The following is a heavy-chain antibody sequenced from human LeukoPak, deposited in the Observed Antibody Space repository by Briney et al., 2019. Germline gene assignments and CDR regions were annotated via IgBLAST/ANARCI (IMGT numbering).Heavy chain of an antibody. J-gene: IGHJ4*02. V-gene: IGHV1-18*01. CDR2: ISAYNGNT. CDR1: GYTFTSYG. CDR3: ARAKDPTNDYDYVWGSYRPNGEDFDY. D-gene: IGHD3-16*02. Sequence: ASVKVSCKAPGYTFTSYGISWVRQAPGQGLEWMGWISAYNGNTNYAQKLQGRVTMTTDTSTSTAYMELRSLRSDDTAVYYCARAKDPTNDYDYVWGSYRPNGEDFDYWGQGTLVTVSS.